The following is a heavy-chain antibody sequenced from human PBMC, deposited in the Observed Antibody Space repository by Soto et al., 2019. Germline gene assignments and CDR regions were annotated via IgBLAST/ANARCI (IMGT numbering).Heavy chain of an antibody. Sequence: QVQLVQSGAEVKKPGASVKVSCKAAGYTFTSYSISWVRQAPGEGLEWMGWISAYNGNTYHARKLQGRVTMTTDTSTSTAYMELRSLRSDDTAVYYCARDVGYGLIDYWGQGTLVTVSS. J-gene: IGHJ4*02. CDR3: ARDVGYGLIDY. CDR2: ISAYNGNT. V-gene: IGHV1-18*01. CDR1: GYTFTSYS. D-gene: IGHD5-18*01.